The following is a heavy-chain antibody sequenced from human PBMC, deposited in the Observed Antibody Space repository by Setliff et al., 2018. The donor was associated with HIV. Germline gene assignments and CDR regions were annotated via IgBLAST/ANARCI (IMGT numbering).Heavy chain of an antibody. V-gene: IGHV1-2*02. D-gene: IGHD5-18*01. J-gene: IGHJ2*01. CDR3: TRRAVETTMTTQYQDWDFDV. CDR2: INPNSGGT. Sequence: ASVKVSCKASGYSFNGYYMYWVRQAPGQGLELMGCINPNSGGTNYAQKFQGRVSITADESTSTAYMVLSSLRSEDTAVYYCTRRAVETTMTTQYQDWDFDVWGRGTLVTSPQ. CDR1: GYSFNGYY.